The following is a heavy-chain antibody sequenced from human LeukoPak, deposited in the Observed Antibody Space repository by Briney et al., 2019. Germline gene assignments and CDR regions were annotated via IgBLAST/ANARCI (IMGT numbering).Heavy chain of an antibody. CDR1: GFTSTSYA. J-gene: IGHJ3*02. V-gene: IGHV3-23*01. Sequence: GGSLRLSRAPSGFTSTSYAMSSVRQAPRKGLEWVSAICGSGGSTYDADSVKDRFTISRDNSKNTLYLQMNSLRAEDTAVYYCAKDREDDDAFDIWGQGTMVTVSS. D-gene: IGHD1-26*01. CDR2: ICGSGGST. CDR3: AKDREDDDAFDI.